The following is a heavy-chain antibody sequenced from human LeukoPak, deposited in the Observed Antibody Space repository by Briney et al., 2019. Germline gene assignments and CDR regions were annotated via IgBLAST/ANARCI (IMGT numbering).Heavy chain of an antibody. V-gene: IGHV1-2*02. D-gene: IGHD5-12*01. CDR1: GYTFTGYY. CDR3: ARDVRPSGYDYDY. J-gene: IGHJ4*02. CDR2: INPNSGGT. Sequence: ASVKVSCKASGYTFTGYYMHWVRLAPGQGLEWMGWINPNSGGTNYAQKFQGRVTMTRDTSISTAYMELSRLRSDDTAVYYCARDVRPSGYDYDYWGQGTLVTVSS.